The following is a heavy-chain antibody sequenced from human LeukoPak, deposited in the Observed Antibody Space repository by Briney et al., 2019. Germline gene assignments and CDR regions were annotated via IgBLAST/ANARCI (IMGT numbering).Heavy chain of an antibody. Sequence: SGPTLVKSTETPTLTCTFSGISLGTSALGVGWIRQPPVKALEWLALISWDDDKRYTPSLKSRLTITKDTSKNQVVLTMTNMDPVDTATYYCAHSSAMVPFDYWGQGTLVTVSS. CDR3: AHSSAMVPFDY. CDR2: ISWDDDK. V-gene: IGHV2-5*02. D-gene: IGHD5-18*01. CDR1: GISLGTSALG. J-gene: IGHJ4*02.